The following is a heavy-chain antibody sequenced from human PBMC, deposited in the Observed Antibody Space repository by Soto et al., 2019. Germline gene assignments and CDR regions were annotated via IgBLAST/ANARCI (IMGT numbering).Heavy chain of an antibody. CDR2: IKQDGSEK. J-gene: IGHJ5*02. D-gene: IGHD2-15*01. Sequence: EVQLVESGGGLVQPGGSLRLSCAASGFTFSSYWMSWVRQAPGKGLEWVANIKQDGSEKYYVDSVKGRFTISRYNAKNSRYLQMNSLSAEDTAVYYCARVVVVAAIVGWFDPWGQGTLVTVSS. V-gene: IGHV3-7*03. CDR3: ARVVVVAAIVGWFDP. CDR1: GFTFSSYW.